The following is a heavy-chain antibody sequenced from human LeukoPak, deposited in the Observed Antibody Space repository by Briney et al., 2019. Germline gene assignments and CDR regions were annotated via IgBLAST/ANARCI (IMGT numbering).Heavy chain of an antibody. J-gene: IGHJ4*02. CDR3: ARDPFPEDSSSSVSAGLDY. Sequence: ASVKDSCKASGYTFTDYYVHWVRQPPGQGLAGMGIINPSGGSTSYAQKFQGRVTMTRDMSTSTVYMELSSLRSEDTAVYYCARDPFPEDSSSSVSAGLDYWGQGTLVTVSS. D-gene: IGHD6-6*01. CDR2: INPSGGST. CDR1: GYTFTDYY. V-gene: IGHV1-46*01.